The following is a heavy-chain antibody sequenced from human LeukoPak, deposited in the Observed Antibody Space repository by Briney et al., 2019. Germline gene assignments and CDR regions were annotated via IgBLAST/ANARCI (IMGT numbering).Heavy chain of an antibody. CDR1: GFTFSSYG. Sequence: PGRSLRLSCAASGFTFSSYGMHWVRQAPGKGLEWVAVISYDGSNKYYADSVKGRFTISRDNSKNTLYLQMNSLRAEDTAVHYCAKDHSGYSYGYGYWGQGTLVTVSS. CDR3: AKDHSGYSYGYGY. J-gene: IGHJ4*02. CDR2: ISYDGSNK. V-gene: IGHV3-30*18. D-gene: IGHD5-18*01.